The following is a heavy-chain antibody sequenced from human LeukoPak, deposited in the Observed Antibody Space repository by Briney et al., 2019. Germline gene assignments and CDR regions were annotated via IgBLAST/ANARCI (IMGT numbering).Heavy chain of an antibody. Sequence: PSQTLSLTCTVSGGSISSGDYYWSWIRQPPGKGLEWIGYIYYSGSTYYNPSLKSRVTISVDTSKNQFSLKLSSVTAADTAVYYCAIHRGFNNWFDPWGQGTLVTVSS. D-gene: IGHD5-12*01. J-gene: IGHJ5*02. CDR1: GGSISSGDYY. CDR3: AIHRGFNNWFDP. V-gene: IGHV4-30-4*01. CDR2: IYYSGST.